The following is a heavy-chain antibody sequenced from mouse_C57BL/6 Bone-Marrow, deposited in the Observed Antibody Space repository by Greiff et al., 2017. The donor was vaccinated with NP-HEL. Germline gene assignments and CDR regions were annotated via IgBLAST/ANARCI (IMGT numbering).Heavy chain of an antibody. CDR3: AKQYSNYAGVDY. Sequence: QVQLQQSGAELAKPGASVKLSCKASGYTFTSYWMHWVKQRPGQGLEWIGYINPSSGYTKYNQKFKDKATLTADKSSSTAYMQLSSLTYDDSAVYYCAKQYSNYAGVDYWGQGTTLTVSS. CDR1: GYTFTSYW. CDR2: INPSSGYT. V-gene: IGHV1-7*01. D-gene: IGHD2-5*01. J-gene: IGHJ2*01.